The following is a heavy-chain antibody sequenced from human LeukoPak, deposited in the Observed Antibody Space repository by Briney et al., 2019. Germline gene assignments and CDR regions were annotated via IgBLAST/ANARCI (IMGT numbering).Heavy chain of an antibody. CDR2: IYHSGST. Sequence: TLSLTCTVSGASISSGDYSWSWIRQPPGEGLEWIGYIYHSGSTYYNPSLKSRVTISVDRSKNQFSLKLSSVTAADTAVYYCAAYQLLSKYFQHWGQGTLVTVSS. J-gene: IGHJ1*01. CDR3: AAYQLLSKYFQH. V-gene: IGHV4-30-2*01. D-gene: IGHD2-2*01. CDR1: GASISSGDYS.